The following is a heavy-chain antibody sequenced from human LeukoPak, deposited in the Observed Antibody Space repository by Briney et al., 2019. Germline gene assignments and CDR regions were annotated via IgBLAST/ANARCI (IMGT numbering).Heavy chain of an antibody. CDR1: GFTFSSYD. J-gene: IGHJ4*02. V-gene: IGHV3-13*01. CDR2: IGTAGDT. Sequence: GGSLRLYCAASGFTFSSYDMHWVRQATGTGLERVSSIGTAGDTYYPGSVKGRFTISRENAKNSLYLQMNSLRAGDTAVYYCARGGVWGTYRHPYDYWGQGTLVTVSS. D-gene: IGHD3-16*02. CDR3: ARGGVWGTYRHPYDY.